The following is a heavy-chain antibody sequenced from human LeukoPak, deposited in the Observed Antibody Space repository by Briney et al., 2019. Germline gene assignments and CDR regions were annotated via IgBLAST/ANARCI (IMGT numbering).Heavy chain of an antibody. Sequence: GGSLRLSCAVSGFTFRSNSMNWVRQAPGKGLEWVSSISASSSYIFYADSVKGRFTISRDNGKNSLYLRMNSLRAEDTAVYYCARDGEAYCSSTTCPLSYWGQGTLVTVSS. D-gene: IGHD2-2*01. CDR2: ISASSSYI. J-gene: IGHJ4*02. CDR3: ARDGEAYCSSTTCPLSY. V-gene: IGHV3-21*06. CDR1: GFTFRSNS.